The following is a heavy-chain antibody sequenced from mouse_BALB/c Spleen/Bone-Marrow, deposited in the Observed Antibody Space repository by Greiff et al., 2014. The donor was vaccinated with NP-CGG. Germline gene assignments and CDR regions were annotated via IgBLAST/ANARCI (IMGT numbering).Heavy chain of an antibody. D-gene: IGHD1-1*01. V-gene: IGHV1S56*01. CDR2: IYPGNVNT. Sequence: QVQLQQPGPELVKPGASVRISCKASGYTFTSYYIHWVKQRPGQGLEWIGWIYPGNVNTKYNEKFKGEATLTADKSSSTAYMQLSSLTSEDSAVYFCARDYYGSSSFAYWGQGTLVTVSA. CDR3: ARDYYGSSSFAY. J-gene: IGHJ3*01. CDR1: GYTFTSYY.